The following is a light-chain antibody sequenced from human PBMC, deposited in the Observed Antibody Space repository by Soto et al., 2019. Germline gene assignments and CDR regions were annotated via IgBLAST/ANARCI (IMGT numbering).Light chain of an antibody. V-gene: IGKV2-28*01. J-gene: IGKJ2*01. CDR3: VQGLQTPPT. Sequence: DIVMTQSPLSLPVTPGEPASISCRSSQSLRHSSGYNYFAWYLQKPGQSPQILIYLGSNRASGVPDRFSGSGSGTDFTLKISRVEAEDVGVYYCVQGLQTPPTFGQGTKLEIK. CDR1: QSLRHSSGYNY. CDR2: LGS.